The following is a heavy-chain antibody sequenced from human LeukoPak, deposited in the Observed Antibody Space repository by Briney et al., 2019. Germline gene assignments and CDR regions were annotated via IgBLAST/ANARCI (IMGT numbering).Heavy chain of an antibody. CDR2: ISSSSSTI. J-gene: IGHJ4*02. Sequence: GGSLRLSCAASGFTFSSYSMNWVRQAPGKGLEWVSYISSSSSTIYYADSVKGRFTISRDNAKNSLYLQMNSLRAEDTAVYYCARGFLYDSNDYWGQGTLVTVSS. D-gene: IGHD3-22*01. CDR1: GFTFSSYS. CDR3: ARGFLYDSNDY. V-gene: IGHV3-48*01.